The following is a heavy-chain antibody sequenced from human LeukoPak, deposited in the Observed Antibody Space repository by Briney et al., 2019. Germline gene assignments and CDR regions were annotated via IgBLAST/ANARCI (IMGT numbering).Heavy chain of an antibody. V-gene: IGHV4-34*01. CDR2: INHSGST. D-gene: IGHD3-9*01. J-gene: IGHJ4*02. CDR1: DGSFSGYY. Sequence: SETLSLTCAVYDGSFSGYYWTWIRQPPGKGLEWIGEINHSGSTNYNPSLKSRVTIDTSKNQFSLKLTSVTAADTAVYYCAKVHGYYDILTGYYRYYFDYWGQGTLVTVSS. CDR3: AKVHGYYDILTGYYRYYFDY.